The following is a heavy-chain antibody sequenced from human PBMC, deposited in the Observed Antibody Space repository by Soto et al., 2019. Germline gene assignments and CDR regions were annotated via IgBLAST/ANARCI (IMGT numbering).Heavy chain of an antibody. Sequence: QVQLQQWGAGLLKPSETLSLTCAVYGGSFSGYYWRWIRQPPGKGLEWIGEINHSGSTNYNPTLKSRVTISVDTSKNHFSLKLSSVTAADTAVYYCARLLLRYFDWLPDYWGQGTLVTVSS. J-gene: IGHJ4*02. CDR1: GGSFSGYY. D-gene: IGHD3-9*01. CDR3: ARLLLRYFDWLPDY. CDR2: INHSGST. V-gene: IGHV4-34*01.